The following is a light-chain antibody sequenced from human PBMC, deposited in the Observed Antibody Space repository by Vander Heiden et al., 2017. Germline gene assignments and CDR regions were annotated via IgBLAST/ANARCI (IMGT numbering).Light chain of an antibody. CDR2: DAS. V-gene: IGKV3-11*01. CDR3: QQRSNWPPVFT. Sequence: IVLTQSPASLPFAPAERAALSCRATQSVSSYLSWYQQKPGQAPRLLIYDASNTATGIPARLSSSGSGTDFTLTISSLEPEDYAVYYCQQRSNWPPVFTFGPGTKVDIK. J-gene: IGKJ3*01. CDR1: QSVSSY.